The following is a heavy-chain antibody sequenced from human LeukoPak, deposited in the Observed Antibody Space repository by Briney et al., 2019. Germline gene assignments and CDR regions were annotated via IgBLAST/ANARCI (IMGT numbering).Heavy chain of an antibody. V-gene: IGHV1-2*02. CDR3: ARANTYYYGSGDDAFDI. CDR2: INPNSGGT. CDR1: GYTFTGYY. J-gene: IGHJ3*02. Sequence: GASVKVSCKASGYTFTGYYMHWVRQAPGQGLEWMGWINPNSGGTNYAQKFQGRVTMTRDTSISTAYMELSRLRSDDTAVYYCARANTYYYGSGDDAFDIWGQGTMVTVSS. D-gene: IGHD3-10*01.